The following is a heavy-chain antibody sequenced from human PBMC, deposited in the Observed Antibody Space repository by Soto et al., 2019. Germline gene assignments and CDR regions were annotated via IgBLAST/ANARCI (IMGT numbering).Heavy chain of an antibody. V-gene: IGHV4-59*01. CDR1: GGSISSYY. CDR2: IYYSGST. Sequence: ETLSLTCTVSGGSISSYYWSWIRQPPGKGLEWIGYIYYSGSTNYNPSLKSRVTISVDTSKNQFSLKLSSVTAADTAVYYCARDGRAAGTLFYYYYGMDVWGQGTTVTVSS. D-gene: IGHD6-13*01. CDR3: ARDGRAAGTLFYYYYGMDV. J-gene: IGHJ6*02.